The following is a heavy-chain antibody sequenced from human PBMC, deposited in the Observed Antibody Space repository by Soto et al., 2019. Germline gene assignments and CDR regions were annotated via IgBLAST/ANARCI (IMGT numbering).Heavy chain of an antibody. D-gene: IGHD5-18*01. J-gene: IGHJ4*02. V-gene: IGHV4-59*01. CDR2: IXXXXSX. CDR3: ARGDTYFDY. Sequence: TSETRSLTCTVSGGSISSYYWSWIRQPPGKGXXWXXYIXXXXSXXXNPSLKSRVTISVDTSKNQFSLKLSSVTAADTAVYYCARGDTYFDYWAREPWSPYPQ. CDR1: GGSISSYY.